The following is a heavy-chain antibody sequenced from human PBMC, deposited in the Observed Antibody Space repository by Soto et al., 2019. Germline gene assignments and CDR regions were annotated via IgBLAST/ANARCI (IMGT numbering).Heavy chain of an antibody. J-gene: IGHJ4*02. CDR1: GFTCSSYS. CDR2: ISSSSSYI. Sequence: GGALRLSXAASGFTCSSYSMNWVRQAPGKGLEWVSSISSSSSYIYYADSVKGRFTISRDNAKNSLYLQMNSLRAEDTAVYYCARRSVPAAVEYWGQGTLVTVS. V-gene: IGHV3-21*01. D-gene: IGHD2-2*01. CDR3: ARRSVPAAVEY.